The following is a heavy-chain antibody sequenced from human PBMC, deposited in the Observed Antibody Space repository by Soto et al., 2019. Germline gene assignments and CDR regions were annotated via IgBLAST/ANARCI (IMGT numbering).Heavy chain of an antibody. J-gene: IGHJ3*02. CDR3: ARFGHCSSTSCPSTMGYETFDI. CDR2: IYHSGST. CDR1: GGSISSSNW. V-gene: IGHV4-4*02. Sequence: PSETLSLTCAVSGGSISSSNWWSWVRQPPGKGLEWIGEIYHSGSTNYNPSLKSRVTISVDKSKNQFSLKLSSVTAADTAVYYCARFGHCSSTSCPSTMGYETFDIWGQGTMVTVSS. D-gene: IGHD2-2*01.